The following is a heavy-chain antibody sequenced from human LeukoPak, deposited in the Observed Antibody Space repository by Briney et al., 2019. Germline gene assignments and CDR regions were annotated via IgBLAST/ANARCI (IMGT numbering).Heavy chain of an antibody. D-gene: IGHD6-6*01. CDR1: GFTFSMYW. V-gene: IGHV3-7*01. J-gene: IGHJ4*02. CDR3: ARIGYSSSSFDY. CDR2: IKQDGSQK. Sequence: GGSLRLSCAASGFTFSMYWMSWVRQAPGKGLEWVANIKQDGSQKYYVDSVRGRITITRDNAKNSVYLQVNSLRAEDTAVYYCARIGYSSSSFDYWGQGTLVTVSS.